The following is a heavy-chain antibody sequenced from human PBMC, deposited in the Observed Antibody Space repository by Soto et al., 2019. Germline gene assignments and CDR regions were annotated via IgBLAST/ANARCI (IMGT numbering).Heavy chain of an antibody. Sequence: EVQLVESGGGLVQPGGSLRLSCAASGFTFSSYSMNWVRQAPGKGLEWVSYISSSSSTIYYADSVKGRFTISRDNAKNSLYLQMNSLRDEDTAVYYCARDKSVYCSSTSCYDDSIDYWGQGTLGTVSS. CDR3: ARDKSVYCSSTSCYDDSIDY. V-gene: IGHV3-48*02. J-gene: IGHJ4*02. D-gene: IGHD2-2*01. CDR1: GFTFSSYS. CDR2: ISSSSSTI.